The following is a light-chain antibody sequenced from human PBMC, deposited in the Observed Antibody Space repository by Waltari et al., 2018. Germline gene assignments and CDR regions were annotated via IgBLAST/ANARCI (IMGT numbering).Light chain of an antibody. V-gene: IGKV1-39*01. CDR2: SAS. CDR3: QQSYTTPQT. Sequence: DIQMTQSPSSLSASVGDRVTLTCRESQRISDYCNWYQQKPGKAPNLLIYSASSLQSGVPSRFSGSGSGTDFTLTISSLQPEDFATYYCQQSYTTPQTFGQGTKLEIK. CDR1: QRISDY. J-gene: IGKJ2*01.